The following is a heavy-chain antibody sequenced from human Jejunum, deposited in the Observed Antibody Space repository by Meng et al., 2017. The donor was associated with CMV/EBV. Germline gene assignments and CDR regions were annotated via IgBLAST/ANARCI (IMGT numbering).Heavy chain of an antibody. D-gene: IGHD3-22*01. J-gene: IGHJ6*02. V-gene: IGHV3-20*03. Sequence: CVREDPGKGLEWVDSINENGAGTGYADSVKGRFTISRDNAKNSLYLQMNSLRAEDTALYYCARAQGYYDSSGYYNSYYYYGMDFWGQGTTVTVSS. CDR2: INENGAGT. CDR3: ARAQGYYDSSGYYNSYYYYGMDF.